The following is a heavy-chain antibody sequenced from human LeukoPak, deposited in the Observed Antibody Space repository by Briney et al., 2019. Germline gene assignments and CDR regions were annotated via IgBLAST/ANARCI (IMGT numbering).Heavy chain of an antibody. CDR2: INPNSGGT. D-gene: IGHD3-22*01. V-gene: IGHV1-2*02. Sequence: GASVRVSCKASGYTFTGYYMHWVRQAPGQGLEWMGWINPNSGGTNYAQKFQGRVTMTRDTSISTAYMELSRLRSDDTAVYYCASEVAEYYYDSSGYSNDAFDIWGQGTMVTVSS. CDR1: GYTFTGYY. CDR3: ASEVAEYYYDSSGYSNDAFDI. J-gene: IGHJ3*02.